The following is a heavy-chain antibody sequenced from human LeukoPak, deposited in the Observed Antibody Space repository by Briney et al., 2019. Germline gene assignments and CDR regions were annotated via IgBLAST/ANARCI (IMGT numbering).Heavy chain of an antibody. CDR1: GGSISSYY. CDR3: ARLGKEVTYRAYYLDY. CDR2: MYTSGST. J-gene: IGHJ4*02. V-gene: IGHV4-4*07. D-gene: IGHD7-27*01. Sequence: SETLSLTCSVSGGSISSYYWSWIRQPAGKQPEWIGRMYTSGSTYYNPSLKSRVTISIDTSKNQLSLKLSSVTAADTAVYYCARLGKEVTYRAYYLDYWGQGTLVTVSS.